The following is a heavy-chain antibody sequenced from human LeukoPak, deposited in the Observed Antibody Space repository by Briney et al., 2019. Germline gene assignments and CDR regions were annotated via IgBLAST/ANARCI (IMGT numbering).Heavy chain of an antibody. CDR3: ARRNTYYDFWSGQINWFDP. Sequence: ASVKVSCKASGYTFTSYGISWVRQAPGQGLEWMGWISAYNGNTNYAQKLQGRVTMTTDTSTSTAYMELRSLRSDDTAVYYCARRNTYYDFWSGQINWFDPWGQGTLVTVSS. V-gene: IGHV1-18*01. CDR2: ISAYNGNT. D-gene: IGHD3-3*01. J-gene: IGHJ5*02. CDR1: GYTFTSYG.